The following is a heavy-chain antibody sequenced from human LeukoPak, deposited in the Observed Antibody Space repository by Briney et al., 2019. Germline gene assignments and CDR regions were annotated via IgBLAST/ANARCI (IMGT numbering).Heavy chain of an antibody. V-gene: IGHV5-51*01. CDR3: ARPACSSTSCYLYFQY. D-gene: IGHD2-2*01. CDR2: IYPANSDT. CDR1: GYIFTSYW. Sequence: GESLKISCKASGYIFTSYWIGWVRQMPGKGLEWMAIIYPANSDTRYSSSFQGQVTISADKSISTAYLQWSSLKASDTAMYYCARPACSSTSCYLYFQYWGQGTLVTVSS. J-gene: IGHJ1*01.